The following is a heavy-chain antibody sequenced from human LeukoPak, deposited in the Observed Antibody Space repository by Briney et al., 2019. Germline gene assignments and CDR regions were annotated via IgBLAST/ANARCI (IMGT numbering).Heavy chain of an antibody. CDR3: ARKRPWGLSRYFDY. Sequence: PSQTLSLTCTVSGGSISSGLYYWSWIRQPAGKGLEWIGRIYTSGSTNYNPSLKSRVTISLDTSKNQFSLKLSSVTAADTAVYYCARKRPWGLSRYFDYWGQGTLVTVSS. V-gene: IGHV4-61*02. D-gene: IGHD7-27*01. J-gene: IGHJ4*02. CDR2: IYTSGST. CDR1: GGSISSGLYY.